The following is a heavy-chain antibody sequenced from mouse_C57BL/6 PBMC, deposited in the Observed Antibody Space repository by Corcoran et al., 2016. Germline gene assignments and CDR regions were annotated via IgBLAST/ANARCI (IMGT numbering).Heavy chain of an antibody. V-gene: IGHV1-75*01. CDR3: ARDGYDSYYYAMDY. CDR1: GYTFTDYY. J-gene: IGHJ4*01. CDR2: IFPGSGST. Sequence: QVQLQQSGPELVKPGASVKISCKASGYTFTDYYINWVKQRPGQGLEWIGWIFPGSGSTYYNEKFKGKATLTVDKSSNTAYMLLSGLTSEDSAVYFCARDGYDSYYYAMDYWGQGTSVTVSS. D-gene: IGHD2-2*01.